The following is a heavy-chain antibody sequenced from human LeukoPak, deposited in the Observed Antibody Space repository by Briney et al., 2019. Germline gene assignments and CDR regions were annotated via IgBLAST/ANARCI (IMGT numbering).Heavy chain of an antibody. V-gene: IGHV4-59*01. J-gene: IGHJ5*02. D-gene: IGHD6-19*01. CDR2: IYYSGRT. CDR1: GGSISSYY. Sequence: SETLSLSCTVSGGSISSYYWSWIRQPLGEGLERIGYIYYSGRTNYNPSLKSRVTIAVDTSKNQFSLKLSSVTAADTAVYYWARDSSGWYHWFDRWGQGTLVTVSS. CDR3: ARDSSGWYHWFDR.